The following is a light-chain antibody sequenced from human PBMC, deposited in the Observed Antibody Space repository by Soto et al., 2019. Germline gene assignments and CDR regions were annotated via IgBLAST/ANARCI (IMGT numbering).Light chain of an antibody. V-gene: IGKV3-11*01. CDR1: QTVMNS. CDR3: QQRSDWPPSLT. CDR2: AAS. J-gene: IGKJ4*01. Sequence: EIVLTHSPSTLSLSPWERASLSFMSIQTVMNSLAWYQQKPGQAPRLLIYAASHRATGIPTRFSGSGSGTDFILTITSLEPEDVAVYYCQQRSDWPPSLTFGGGTKVDIK.